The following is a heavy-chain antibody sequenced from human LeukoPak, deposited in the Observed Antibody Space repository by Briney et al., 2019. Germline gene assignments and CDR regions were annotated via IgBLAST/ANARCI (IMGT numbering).Heavy chain of an antibody. V-gene: IGHV4-34*01. Sequence: SETLSLTYSVYGGSFSGYYWSWIRQPPGKGLEWIGEINHSGSTNYNPSLKSRVTISVDTSKNQFSLKLSSVTAADTAVYYCARVGTTYYYAYWGRGTLVTVSS. CDR1: GGSFSGYY. CDR3: ARVGTTYYYAY. CDR2: INHSGST. D-gene: IGHD4-17*01. J-gene: IGHJ4*02.